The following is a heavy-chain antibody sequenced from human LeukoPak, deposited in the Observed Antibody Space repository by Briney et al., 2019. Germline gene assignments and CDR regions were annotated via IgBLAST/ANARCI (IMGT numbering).Heavy chain of an antibody. CDR2: INPSGGST. V-gene: IGHV1-46*01. J-gene: IGHJ2*01. D-gene: IGHD4-23*01. CDR3: ARDHYGGNLGHWYFDL. CDR1: GYTFTSYY. Sequence: ASVKVSCKASGYTFTSYYMHWVRQAPGQGLEWMGIINPSGGSTSYAQKFQGRVTMTRDTSTSTVYMELSSLRSEDTAVYYCARDHYGGNLGHWYFDLWGRGTLVTVSS.